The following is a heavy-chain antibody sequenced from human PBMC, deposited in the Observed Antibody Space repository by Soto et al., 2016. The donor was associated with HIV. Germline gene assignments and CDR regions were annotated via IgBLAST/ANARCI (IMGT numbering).Heavy chain of an antibody. Sequence: EVQLMESGGGVVKPGGSLRLSCAASGFTFDNYAMHWVRQAPGKGLEWVSLISGDGGSTYYADSVKGRFTISRDNSKNSLYLQMNSLRTEDTALYYCAKGVAYYYGSGSYSHFDYWGQGTLVTVSS. CDR1: GFTFDNYA. CDR2: ISGDGGST. V-gene: IGHV3-43*02. CDR3: AKGVAYYYGSGSYSHFDY. D-gene: IGHD3-10*01. J-gene: IGHJ4*02.